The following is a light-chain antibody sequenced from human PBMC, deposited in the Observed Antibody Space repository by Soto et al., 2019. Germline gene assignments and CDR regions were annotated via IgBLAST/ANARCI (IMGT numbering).Light chain of an antibody. J-gene: IGKJ1*01. Sequence: EILMTQSPATLSVSPGERATLSCRASQSVSSTLAWYQQKPGQAPRLLIYGASTRATGIPARFSGSGSGTEFTLTISSLQSEDFAVYYCQQYYSWPRTFGQGTKVEIK. V-gene: IGKV3-15*01. CDR2: GAS. CDR3: QQYYSWPRT. CDR1: QSVSST.